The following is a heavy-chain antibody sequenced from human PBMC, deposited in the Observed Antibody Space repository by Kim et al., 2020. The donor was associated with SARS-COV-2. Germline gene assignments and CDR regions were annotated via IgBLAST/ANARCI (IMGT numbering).Heavy chain of an antibody. J-gene: IGHJ6*02. D-gene: IGHD1-26*01. Sequence: LKSRVTISVDTSKNQFSLKLSSVTAADTAVYYCARLWSGSYYYYYYGMDVWGQGTTVTVSS. V-gene: IGHV4-59*08. CDR3: ARLWSGSYYYYYYGMDV.